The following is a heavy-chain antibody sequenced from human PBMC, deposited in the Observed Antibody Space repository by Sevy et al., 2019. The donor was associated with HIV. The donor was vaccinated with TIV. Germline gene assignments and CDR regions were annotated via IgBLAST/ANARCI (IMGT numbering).Heavy chain of an antibody. CDR1: GFTFSSYA. V-gene: IGHV3-30-3*01. CDR2: ISYDGSNK. J-gene: IGHJ3*02. CDR3: ARDPYAFDI. Sequence: GGSLRLSCAASGFTFSSYAMHWVRQAPGKGLEWVAVISYDGSNKYYADSVKGRFTISRDNSKNTLYLQMNSLRAEDTAVYYCARDPYAFDIWGQRTMVTVS.